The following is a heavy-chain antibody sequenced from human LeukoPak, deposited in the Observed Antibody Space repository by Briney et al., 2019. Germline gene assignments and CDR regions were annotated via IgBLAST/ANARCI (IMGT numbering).Heavy chain of an antibody. D-gene: IGHD3-22*01. CDR2: INHSGST. J-gene: IGHJ4*02. CDR3: ARDLETGDSSGYFGD. CDR1: GGSFSGYY. Sequence: PSETLSLTCAVYGGSFSGYYCTWIRQPPGKGLEWIGEINHSGSTNYNPSLKSRVTISVDTSKNQFSLKLSSVTAADTAVYYCARDLETGDSSGYFGDWGQGTLVTVSS. V-gene: IGHV4-34*01.